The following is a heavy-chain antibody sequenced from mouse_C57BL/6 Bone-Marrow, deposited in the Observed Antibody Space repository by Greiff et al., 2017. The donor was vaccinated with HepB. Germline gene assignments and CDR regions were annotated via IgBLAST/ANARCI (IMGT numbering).Heavy chain of an antibody. Sequence: EVQVVESGGGLVKPGGSLKLSCAASGFTFSSYAMSWVRQTPEKRLEWVATISDGGSYTYYPDNVKGRFTISRDNAKNNLYLQMSHLKSEDTAMYYCARCYYYGTMGAWFAYWGQGTLVTVSA. CDR2: ISDGGSYT. V-gene: IGHV5-4*01. CDR1: GFTFSSYA. CDR3: ARCYYYGTMGAWFAY. J-gene: IGHJ3*01. D-gene: IGHD1-1*01.